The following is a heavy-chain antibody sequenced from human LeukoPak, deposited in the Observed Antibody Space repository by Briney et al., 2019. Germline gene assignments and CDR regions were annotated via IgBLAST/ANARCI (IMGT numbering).Heavy chain of an antibody. CDR3: AREGAMAAGWYFDY. J-gene: IGHJ4*02. D-gene: IGHD5-18*01. CDR1: GFTFSSYW. CDR2: IKQDGGEK. Sequence: GGSLRLSCAASGFTFSSYWMTWVRQAPGTGLEWVANIKQDGGEKYYVDSVKGRFTISRDNAKNSLYLQMNSLRAEDTAVYYCAREGAMAAGWYFDYWGQGTLVTVSS. V-gene: IGHV3-7*05.